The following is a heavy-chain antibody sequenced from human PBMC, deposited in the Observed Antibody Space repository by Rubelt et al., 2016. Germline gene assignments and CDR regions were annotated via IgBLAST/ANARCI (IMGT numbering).Heavy chain of an antibody. CDR3: ARDLPPFRRYNWNFPLDY. J-gene: IGHJ4*02. CDR1: GYTFTSYG. Sequence: QVQLVQSGAEVKKPGASVKVSCKASGYTFTSYGISWVRQAPGQGLEWMGWISAYNGNKNYAQKRQGRVTMTTDTSTSTAYMELRSLRSDDTAVYYCARDLPPFRRYNWNFPLDYWGQGTLVTVSS. CDR2: ISAYNGNK. D-gene: IGHD1-7*01. V-gene: IGHV1-18*01.